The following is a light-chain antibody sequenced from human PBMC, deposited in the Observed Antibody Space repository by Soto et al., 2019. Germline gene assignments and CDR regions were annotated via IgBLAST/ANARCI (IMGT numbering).Light chain of an antibody. CDR1: QSLGSD. Sequence: DIQMTQSPPTLSASVGDGVSITCRASQSLGSDLAWYQQKPGKAPKLLIYKATNLQRGVPSRFSGSGSGTDFSLTISSLQPEDSATYYCQQANSFPYTFGQGTKVEIK. CDR3: QQANSFPYT. CDR2: KAT. J-gene: IGKJ2*01. V-gene: IGKV1-5*03.